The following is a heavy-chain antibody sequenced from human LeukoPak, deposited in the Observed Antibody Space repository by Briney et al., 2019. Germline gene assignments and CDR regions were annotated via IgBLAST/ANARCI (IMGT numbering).Heavy chain of an antibody. CDR1: GFTFSSYA. CDR2: ISCCGRST. V-gene: IGHV3-23*01. D-gene: IGHD3-22*01. Sequence: LRLSCAASGFTFSSYAMSWVRQAPGKGLEWVSVISCCGRSTYYAVSVKGRFTISRDNSKNTLYLQMNSLRAEDTAVYYCAKDRRRHYYDSSGPYWGQGTLVTVSS. J-gene: IGHJ4*02. CDR3: AKDRRRHYYDSSGPY.